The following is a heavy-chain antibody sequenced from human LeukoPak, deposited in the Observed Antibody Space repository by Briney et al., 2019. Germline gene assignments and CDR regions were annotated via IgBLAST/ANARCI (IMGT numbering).Heavy chain of an antibody. V-gene: IGHV3-74*03. CDR3: ARVGGYNSYFDY. Sequence: GGSLRLSCAASGCTFSSCWMHWVRQAPGKGLVWVSRINGDGSSTTYADSVRGRFTNSRDNAKNTQYLQMNSLRDEDTAVYYCARVGGYNSYFDYWGQGSLVTVSS. D-gene: IGHD5-24*01. CDR1: GCTFSSCW. CDR2: INGDGSST. J-gene: IGHJ4*02.